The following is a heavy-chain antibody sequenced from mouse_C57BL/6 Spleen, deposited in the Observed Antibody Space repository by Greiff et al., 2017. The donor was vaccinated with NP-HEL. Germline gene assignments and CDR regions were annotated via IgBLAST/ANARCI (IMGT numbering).Heavy chain of an antibody. Sequence: VQLQQPGAELVMPGASVKLSCQASGYTFTSSCLHLVKQRPCPGLAFICDLSPSVCSTNYNQKFKGKSTLTVDKSSSTAYMQLSSLTSEDSAVFYCALVDYYAMDYWGKGTSVTGSS. D-gene: IGHD1-1*01. CDR2: LSPSVCST. CDR3: ALVDYYAMDY. CDR1: GYTFTSSC. J-gene: IGHJ4*01. V-gene: IGHV1-69*01.